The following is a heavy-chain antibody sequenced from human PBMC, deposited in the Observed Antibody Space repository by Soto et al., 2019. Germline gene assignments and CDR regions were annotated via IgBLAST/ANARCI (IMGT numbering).Heavy chain of an antibody. CDR2: IKQGGSEK. D-gene: IGHD2-15*01. CDR1: GFIFRSYW. J-gene: IGHJ4*02. V-gene: IGHV3-7*01. Sequence: PGGSXRLSCAGSGFIFRSYWMTWVRQAPGKGLEWVANIKQGGSEKHYVDSVKGRFTISRDDAKNSVYLQIDNLRAEDTALYYCAREERESGGFDYWGQGTQVTVSS. CDR3: AREERESGGFDY.